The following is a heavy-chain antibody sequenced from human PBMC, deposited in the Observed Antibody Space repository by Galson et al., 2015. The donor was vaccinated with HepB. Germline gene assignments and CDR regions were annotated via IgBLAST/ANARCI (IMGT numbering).Heavy chain of an antibody. J-gene: IGHJ4*02. CDR3: ARVHNPASTVDLIDY. CDR1: GDSVASHSAV. CDR2: TYFRSKWHN. Sequence: CAISGDSVASHSAVWNWIRQSPSRGLEWLGRTYFRSKWHNDYGISVKSRISINADTSQNQFSLHLSSVTPEDTAVYYCARVHNPASTVDLIDYWGQGTLVTVSS. V-gene: IGHV6-1*01. D-gene: IGHD1-1*01.